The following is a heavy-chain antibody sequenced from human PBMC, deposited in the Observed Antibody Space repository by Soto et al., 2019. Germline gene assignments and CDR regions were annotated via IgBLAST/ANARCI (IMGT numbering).Heavy chain of an antibody. CDR1: DYY. Sequence: DYYWSWIRQAPGKGRQWVSIIPANDESIHYADSVKGRVSVSRDNAKNSLFLEMNSLRVDDTAVYYCARETLRDAIDIWGQGTMVTVSS. CDR3: ARETLRDAIDI. J-gene: IGHJ3*02. CDR2: IPANDESI. V-gene: IGHV3-11*04.